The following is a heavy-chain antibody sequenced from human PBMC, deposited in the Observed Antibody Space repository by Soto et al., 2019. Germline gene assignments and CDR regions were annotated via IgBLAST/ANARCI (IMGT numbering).Heavy chain of an antibody. Sequence: AASVKVSCKASGGTFNTFAIIWVRQTPGQGLEWMGEIIPIFGTANYAQKFQGRVTITADESTSTAYMELSSLRSEDTAVYYCARDRGPSSGYYPYWFDPWGQGTLVTVSS. CDR3: ARDRGPSSGYYPYWFDP. CDR1: GGTFNTFA. J-gene: IGHJ5*02. V-gene: IGHV1-69*13. CDR2: IIPIFGTA. D-gene: IGHD3-22*01.